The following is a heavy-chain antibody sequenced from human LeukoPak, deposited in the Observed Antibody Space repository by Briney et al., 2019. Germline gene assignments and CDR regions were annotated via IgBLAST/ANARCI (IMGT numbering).Heavy chain of an antibody. J-gene: IGHJ4*02. D-gene: IGHD6-19*01. V-gene: IGHV4-34*01. CDR1: GGSFSGYY. CDR2: INHSGST. Sequence: EPSETLSLTCAVYGGSFSGYYWRWIRQPPGKGLEWIGEINHSGSTNYNPSLKSRVTISVDTSKNQFSLKLSSVTAADTAAYYCASEGYSSGTHYWGQGTLVTVSS. CDR3: ASEGYSSGTHY.